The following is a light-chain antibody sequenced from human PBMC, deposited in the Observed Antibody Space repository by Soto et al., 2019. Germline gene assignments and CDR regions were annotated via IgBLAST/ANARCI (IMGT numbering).Light chain of an antibody. J-gene: IGLJ1*01. CDR1: SSDVGGYNY. CDR2: EVS. Sequence: SAMTQPPSASGSPGQSVTISCTGTSSDVGGYNYVSWYQQHLGKAPKLMIYEVSKRPSGVPDRFSGSKSGNTASLTVSGLQAEDEADYYCSSYAGSNNFGVFGTGTKVTVL. CDR3: SSYAGSNNFGV. V-gene: IGLV2-8*01.